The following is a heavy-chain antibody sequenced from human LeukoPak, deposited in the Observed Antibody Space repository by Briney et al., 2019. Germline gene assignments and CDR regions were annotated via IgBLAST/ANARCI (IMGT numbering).Heavy chain of an antibody. CDR1: GNTFTSYY. V-gene: IGHV1-46*01. Sequence: ASVKVSCKASGNTFTSYYMHWVRQAPGQGLEWMGIINPSGGSTSYAQKFQGRVTMTRDTSTSTVYMELSSLRSEDTAVYYSASFYDSSGYYPHDAFDIWGQGTMVTVSS. D-gene: IGHD3-22*01. CDR3: ASFYDSSGYYPHDAFDI. CDR2: INPSGGST. J-gene: IGHJ3*02.